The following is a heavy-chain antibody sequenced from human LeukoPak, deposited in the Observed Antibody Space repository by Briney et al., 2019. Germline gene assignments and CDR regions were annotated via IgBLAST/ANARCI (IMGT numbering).Heavy chain of an antibody. CDR2: ISSSGSTI. Sequence: GGSLRLSCAASEFTFSSYSMNWVRQAPGKGLEWVSYISSSGSTIYYADSVKGRFTISRDNAKNSLYLQMNSLRAEDTAVYYCARFLRGDTAMVPSVWDYWGQGTLVTVPS. V-gene: IGHV3-48*04. CDR3: ARFLRGDTAMVPSVWDY. CDR1: EFTFSSYS. J-gene: IGHJ4*02. D-gene: IGHD5-18*01.